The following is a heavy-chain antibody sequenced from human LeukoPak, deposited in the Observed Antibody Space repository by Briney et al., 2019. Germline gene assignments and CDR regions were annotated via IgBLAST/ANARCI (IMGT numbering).Heavy chain of an antibody. J-gene: IGHJ3*02. V-gene: IGHV4-61*01. CDR2: IYYSGST. D-gene: IGHD6-13*01. CDR3: ARAAIAAAGRGALDI. CDR1: GGSVSSGSYY. Sequence: SETLSLTCTVSGGSVSSGSYYWSWIRQPPGKGLEWIGYIYYSGSTNYNPSLKSRVTISVDTSKNQFSLKLSSVTAADTAVYYCARAAIAAAGRGALDIWGQGTMVTVSS.